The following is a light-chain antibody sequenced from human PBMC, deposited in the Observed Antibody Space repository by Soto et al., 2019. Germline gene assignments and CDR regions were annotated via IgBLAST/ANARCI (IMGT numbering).Light chain of an antibody. Sequence: IQLAQSQSSLSASVGDSVTITCRASQGISSFLAWYQQKPGKAPKLLIYAASTLQSGVPSRFSGSVSGTDFTLTISSLQPEDFATYFCQQLNSYPITFGQGTRLEIK. CDR2: AAS. J-gene: IGKJ5*01. CDR1: QGISSF. V-gene: IGKV1-9*01. CDR3: QQLNSYPIT.